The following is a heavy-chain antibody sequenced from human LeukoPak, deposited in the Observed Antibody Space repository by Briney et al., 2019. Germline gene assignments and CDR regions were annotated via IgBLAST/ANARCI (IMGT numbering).Heavy chain of an antibody. D-gene: IGHD6-13*01. CDR2: ISSSGNTI. Sequence: PGVSLRLSCAASGFTFSDYYMSWIRQAPGKGLEWVSYISSSGNTIYYADSVKGRFTISRDNAKNSLYLQMNSLRAEDTAVYYCARPKYSSSWQIFDYWGQGTLVTASS. CDR3: ARPKYSSSWQIFDY. CDR1: GFTFSDYY. V-gene: IGHV3-11*01. J-gene: IGHJ4*02.